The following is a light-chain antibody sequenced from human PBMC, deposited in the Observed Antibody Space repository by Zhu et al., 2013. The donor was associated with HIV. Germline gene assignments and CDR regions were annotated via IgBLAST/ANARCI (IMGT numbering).Light chain of an antibody. CDR3: QQFDRSPPWT. CDR1: PSVSTNN. J-gene: IGKJ1*01. Sequence: EIVLTQSPGTLSLSPGDRATLSCRASPSVSTNNLAWYQQKLGQAPRLLIYGTSKRPTGIPDRFSGSGSGTDFTLTITRLEPEDFGVYYCQQFDRSPPWTFGRGTKVEIK. V-gene: IGKV3-20*01. CDR2: GTS.